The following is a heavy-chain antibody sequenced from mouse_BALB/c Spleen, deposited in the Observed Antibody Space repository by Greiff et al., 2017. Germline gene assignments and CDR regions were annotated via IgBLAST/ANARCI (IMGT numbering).Heavy chain of an antibody. CDR1: GYTFTDYE. V-gene: IGHV1-15*01. CDR3: TRYGYYERSFDY. J-gene: IGHJ2*01. D-gene: IGHD2-3*01. Sequence: QVQLQQSGAELVRPGASVTLSCKASGYTFTDYEMHWVKQTPVHGLEWIGAIDPETGGTAYNQKFKGKATLTADKSSSTAYMELRSLTSEDSAVYYCTRYGYYERSFDYWGQGTTLTVSS. CDR2: IDPETGGT.